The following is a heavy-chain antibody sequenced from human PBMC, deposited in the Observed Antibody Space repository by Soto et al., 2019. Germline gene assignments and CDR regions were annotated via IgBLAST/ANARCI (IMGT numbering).Heavy chain of an antibody. D-gene: IGHD3-10*01. CDR3: AKDTYYYGSGSYYPFDY. CDR1: GFTFSSYV. J-gene: IGHJ4*02. CDR2: ISYDGSNK. V-gene: IGHV3-30*18. Sequence: VGSLRVSCAASGFTFSSYVMHWVRQSPGKGLEWVAVISYDGSNKYYADSVKGRFTVSRDNSKNTLYLQMNSLRAEDTAVYYCAKDTYYYGSGSYYPFDYWGQGTLVTVSS.